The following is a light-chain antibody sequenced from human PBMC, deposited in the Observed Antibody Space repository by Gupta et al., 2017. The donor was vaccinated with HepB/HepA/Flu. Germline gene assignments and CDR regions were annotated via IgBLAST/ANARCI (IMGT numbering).Light chain of an antibody. CDR2: DAS. CDR3: QQYHDLPFT. J-gene: IGKJ3*01. CDR1: QDINTS. V-gene: IGKV1-33*01. Sequence: DIQMTQSPSSLSASVGDRVTITCRASQDINTSLNWYQQKPGKAPNLLIYDASSLETGVPSRFSGRGSGTDFTFTISSLQPEDIATYYCQQYHDLPFTFGHGTKVDLK.